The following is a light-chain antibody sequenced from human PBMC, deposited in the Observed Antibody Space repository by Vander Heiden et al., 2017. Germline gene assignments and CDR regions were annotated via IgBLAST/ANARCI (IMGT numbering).Light chain of an antibody. CDR2: AAS. V-gene: IGKV1-39*01. CDR1: QSISNY. CDR3: QQSYNTPWT. Sequence: DIQMTQSPSSLSASVRDRVTITCRASQSISNYLNWYQQKPGKAPKLLIYAASSLQSGVPSRFSGSGSGTDFTLTISSLQPEDFATYYCQQSYNTPWTFGQGTKVEIK. J-gene: IGKJ1*01.